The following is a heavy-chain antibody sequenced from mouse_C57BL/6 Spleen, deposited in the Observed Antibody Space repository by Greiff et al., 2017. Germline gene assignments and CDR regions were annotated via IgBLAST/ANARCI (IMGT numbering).Heavy chain of an antibody. CDR2: IDPNSGGT. Sequence: QVHVKQSGAELVKPGASVKLSCKASGYTFTSYWMHWVKQRPGRGLEWIGRIDPNSGGTKYHEKFKSKATLTVDKPSSTAYMQLSSLTSEYSAVYYCARGVEGTDYWGQGTTLTVSS. D-gene: IGHD1-1*01. V-gene: IGHV1-72*01. CDR1: GYTFTSYW. CDR3: ARGVEGTDY. J-gene: IGHJ2*01.